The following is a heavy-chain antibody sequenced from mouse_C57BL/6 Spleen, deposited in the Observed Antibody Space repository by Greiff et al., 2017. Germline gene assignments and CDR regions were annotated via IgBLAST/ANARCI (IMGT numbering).Heavy chain of an antibody. CDR3: ARDYYSNYPFFDY. CDR1: GYTFTSYG. D-gene: IGHD2-5*01. CDR2: IYPRCGNT. J-gene: IGHJ2*01. Sequence: QVQLQQSGAELARPGASVKLSCKASGYTFTSYGISWVKQRTGQGLEWIGEIYPRCGNTYYNEKFKGKATLTADKSSSTAYMELRSLTSEDSAVYFCARDYYSNYPFFDYWGQGTTLTVSS. V-gene: IGHV1-81*01.